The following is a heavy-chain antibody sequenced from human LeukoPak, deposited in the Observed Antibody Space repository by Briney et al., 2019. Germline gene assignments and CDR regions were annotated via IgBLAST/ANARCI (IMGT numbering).Heavy chain of an antibody. CDR2: INPKSADT. Sequence: GASVKVSCKASEYTFTAYYMHWVRQAPGQGLEWMGWINPKSADTNYAQKFQGWVTMTRDTSISTAYMELSRLRSDDTAVFYCARGRPLIGAIHDAFDIWGLGTMVTVSS. V-gene: IGHV1-2*04. J-gene: IGHJ3*02. D-gene: IGHD5-12*01. CDR3: ARGRPLIGAIHDAFDI. CDR1: EYTFTAYY.